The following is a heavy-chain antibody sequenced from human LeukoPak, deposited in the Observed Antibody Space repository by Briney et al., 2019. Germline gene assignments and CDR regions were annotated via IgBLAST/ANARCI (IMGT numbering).Heavy chain of an antibody. CDR3: ARRSSVVSSLYY. Sequence: ASVKVSCKASGYTFTDFFFQWVRQAPGQGLEWVGWIDPNSGDTNYAQKFQGRVTMTRDTSINTAYMDLTRLRSDDTAVYFCARRSSVVSSLYYWGQGTLVTVSS. V-gene: IGHV1-2*02. J-gene: IGHJ4*02. D-gene: IGHD3-16*02. CDR1: GYTFTDFF. CDR2: IDPNSGDT.